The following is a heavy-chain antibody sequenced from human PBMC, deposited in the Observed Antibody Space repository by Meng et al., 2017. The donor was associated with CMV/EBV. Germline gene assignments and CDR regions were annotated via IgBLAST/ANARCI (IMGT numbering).Heavy chain of an antibody. Sequence: ESLKISCTVSGGSISSNNYYWGWIRQPPGKGLEWIATIYYNGNTYYSPSLKSRVTISLDTSKNQLSLKLNSVTAADTAVYYCATGLWFEEWGQGTLVTSPQ. J-gene: IGHJ4*02. CDR3: ATGLWFEE. CDR1: GGSISSNNYY. V-gene: IGHV4-39*07. D-gene: IGHD3-10*01. CDR2: IYYNGNT.